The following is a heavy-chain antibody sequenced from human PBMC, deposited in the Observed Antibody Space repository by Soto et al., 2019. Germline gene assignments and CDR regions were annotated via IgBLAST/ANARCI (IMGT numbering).Heavy chain of an antibody. CDR3: AKTIHTPSGDSRGRGALLDY. CDR2: ISFDGVNE. V-gene: IGHV3-30*18. J-gene: IGHJ4*02. Sequence: GGSLRLSCAASGFTFSAYGMHWVRQAPGKGPEWVAVISFDGVNEYYADSVKGRFTNSRDNSKNPVFLQMNSLSTEDTAVYYCAKTIHTPSGDSRGRGALLDYWGQGILVTVSS. CDR1: GFTFSAYG. D-gene: IGHD3-22*01.